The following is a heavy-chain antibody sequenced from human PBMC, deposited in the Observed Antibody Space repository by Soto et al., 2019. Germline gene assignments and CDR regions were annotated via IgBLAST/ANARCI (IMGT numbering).Heavy chain of an antibody. J-gene: IGHJ3*02. Sequence: SETLSLTCTVSGGSISSGGYYWSWIRQHPGKGLEWIGYIYYSGSTYYNPSLKSRVTISVDTSKNQFSLKLSSVTAADTAVYYCARGRSAGGVITMIVVKGPLDAFDIWGQGTMVTVSS. D-gene: IGHD3-22*01. CDR1: GGSISSGGYY. CDR3: ARGRSAGGVITMIVVKGPLDAFDI. V-gene: IGHV4-31*03. CDR2: IYYSGST.